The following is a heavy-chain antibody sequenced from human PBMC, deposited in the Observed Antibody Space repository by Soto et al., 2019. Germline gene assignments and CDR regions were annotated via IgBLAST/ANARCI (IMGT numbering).Heavy chain of an antibody. V-gene: IGHV3-53*01. CDR3: ARGPKRYSSSWYSSAFDI. CDR1: GFTVSSNY. J-gene: IGHJ3*02. Sequence: GGSLRLSCAASGFTVSSNYMSWVRQAPGKGLEWVSVIYSGGSTYYADSVKGRFTISRDNSKNTLYLQMNSLRAEDTAVYYCARGPKRYSSSWYSSAFDIWGQGTMVTVSS. CDR2: IYSGGST. D-gene: IGHD6-13*01.